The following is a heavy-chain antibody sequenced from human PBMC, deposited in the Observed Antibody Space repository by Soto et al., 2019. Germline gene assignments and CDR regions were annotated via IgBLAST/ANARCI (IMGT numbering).Heavy chain of an antibody. Sequence: PSETLSLTCTVSGGSLSSGGYYWSWIRQHPGKGLEWIGYIYYSGSTYYNPSLKSRVTISVDTSKNQFSLKLSSVTAADTAVYYCARDTYSGSYGDWFDPWGQGTLDTVSS. CDR3: ARDTYSGSYGDWFDP. D-gene: IGHD1-26*01. V-gene: IGHV4-31*03. CDR1: GGSLSSGGYY. J-gene: IGHJ5*02. CDR2: IYYSGST.